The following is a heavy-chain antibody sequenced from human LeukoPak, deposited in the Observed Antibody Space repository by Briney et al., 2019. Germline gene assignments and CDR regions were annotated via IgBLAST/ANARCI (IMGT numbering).Heavy chain of an antibody. D-gene: IGHD2-15*01. Sequence: TGGSLRLSCAASGFTFSSYAMHWVRQAPGKGLEWDSAISNNGGYTYYADSVQGRFTISRDNSKSTPCLQMNSLRAEDTAVYYCAKQLGYCSDGSCYFPYWGQGTLVTVSS. J-gene: IGHJ4*02. CDR3: AKQLGYCSDGSCYFPY. V-gene: IGHV3-23*01. CDR1: GFTFSSYA. CDR2: ISNNGGYT.